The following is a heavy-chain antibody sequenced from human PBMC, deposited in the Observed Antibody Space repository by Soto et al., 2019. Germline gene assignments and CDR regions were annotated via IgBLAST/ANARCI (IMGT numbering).Heavy chain of an antibody. D-gene: IGHD6-13*01. CDR1: GFTFISYA. Sequence: LRLSCAASGFTFISYAIHWVRQAPGKGLEWVAVISYDGSNKYYADSVKGRFTISRDNSKNTLYLQMNSLRAEDTAVYYCARDDVAAAHYYYGMDVWGQGTTVTVSS. CDR3: ARDDVAAAHYYYGMDV. CDR2: ISYDGSNK. J-gene: IGHJ6*02. V-gene: IGHV3-30-3*01.